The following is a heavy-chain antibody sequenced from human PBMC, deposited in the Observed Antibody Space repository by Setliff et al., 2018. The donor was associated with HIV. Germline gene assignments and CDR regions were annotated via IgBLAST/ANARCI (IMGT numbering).Heavy chain of an antibody. V-gene: IGHV1-2*02. J-gene: IGHJ3*01. CDR2: INPHSGGT. CDR3: ARGAYYYDASGYPRDPFDL. CDR1: TGYY. Sequence: TGYYIYWVRQAPGQGLEWMGWINPHSGGTNYAQKFHGRVTMTRDTSITTASMELSRLRSDDTAVYYCARGAYYYDASGYPRDPFDLWGQGTMVTVSS. D-gene: IGHD3-22*01.